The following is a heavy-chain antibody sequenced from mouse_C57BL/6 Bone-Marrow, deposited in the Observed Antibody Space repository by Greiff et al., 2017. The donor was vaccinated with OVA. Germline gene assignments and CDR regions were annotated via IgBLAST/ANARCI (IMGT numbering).Heavy chain of an antibody. Sequence: EVKLMESGGGLVQPKGSLKLSCAASGFSFNTYAMNWVRQAPGKGLEWVARIRSKSNNYATYYADSVKDRFTISRDDSESMLYLQMNNLKTEDTAMYYCVRPIYDYDEGYYAMDYWGQGTSVTVSS. D-gene: IGHD2-4*01. CDR3: VRPIYDYDEGYYAMDY. J-gene: IGHJ4*01. V-gene: IGHV10-1*01. CDR1: GFSFNTYA. CDR2: IRSKSNNYAT.